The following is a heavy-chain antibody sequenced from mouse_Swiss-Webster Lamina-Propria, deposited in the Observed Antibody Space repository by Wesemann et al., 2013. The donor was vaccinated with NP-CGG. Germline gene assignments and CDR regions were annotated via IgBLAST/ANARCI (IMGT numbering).Heavy chain of an antibody. D-gene: IGHD1-1*01. CDR1: GFTFSSYA. CDR3: ARQEGSIYYYDGPFYYAMDY. Sequence: EVQLVESGGGLVKPGGSLKLSCAASGFTFSSYAMSWVRQTPEKRLEWVAAINSNGGSTYYPDTVKDRFTISRDNAKNTLYLQMSSLRSEDTALYYCARQEGSIYYYDGPFYYAMDYWGQGTSVTVSS. CDR2: INSNGGST. J-gene: IGHJ4*01. V-gene: IGHV5-6-2*01.